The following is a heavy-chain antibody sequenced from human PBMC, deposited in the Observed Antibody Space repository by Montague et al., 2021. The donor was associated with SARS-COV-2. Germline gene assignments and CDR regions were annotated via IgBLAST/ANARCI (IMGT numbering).Heavy chain of an antibody. J-gene: IGHJ6*03. D-gene: IGHD3-10*01. CDR2: IHHGGST. V-gene: IGHV4-34*01. CDR1: GGSFSTYS. Sequence: SETLSLTCAVHGGSFSTYSWNWIRQPPGKGLEWIGEIHHGGSTNYNPSLKSRVTISADTSKNQFSLKLTSVAAADTAVYYCARLGGGVVPSPILGVGPYYSYYYMDDWGKGTTVTVSS. CDR3: ARLGGGVVPSPILGVGPYYSYYYMDD.